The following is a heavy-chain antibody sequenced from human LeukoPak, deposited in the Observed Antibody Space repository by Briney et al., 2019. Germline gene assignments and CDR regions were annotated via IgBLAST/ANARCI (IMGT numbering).Heavy chain of an antibody. J-gene: IGHJ4*02. CDR3: AKGPRYSSSSTGGFDY. D-gene: IGHD6-6*01. V-gene: IGHV3-30*02. CDR2: IRYDGSNK. Sequence: GGSLRLSCAASGFTFSSYGMHWVRRAPGKGLEWVAFIRYDGSNKYYADSVKGRFTISRDNSKNTLYLQMNSLRAEDTAVYYCAKGPRYSSSSTGGFDYWGQGTLVTVSS. CDR1: GFTFSSYG.